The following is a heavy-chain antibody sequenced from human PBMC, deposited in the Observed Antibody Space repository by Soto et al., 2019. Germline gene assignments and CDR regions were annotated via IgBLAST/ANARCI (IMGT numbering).Heavy chain of an antibody. CDR2: IDGDGTNT. V-gene: IGHV3-74*01. CDR1: GFSFSGYW. CDR3: ARDPRNLGLDP. D-gene: IGHD4-4*01. Sequence: EVQLVESGGGLFQPGGSLTLSCAASGFSFSGYWMFWVRQPPGKGLAWDSRIDGDGTNTNYADSVKGRFTIYRDNAKNTLYLQMNSLRAEDTAMYYCARDPRNLGLDPWGQGTLVTVSS. J-gene: IGHJ5*02.